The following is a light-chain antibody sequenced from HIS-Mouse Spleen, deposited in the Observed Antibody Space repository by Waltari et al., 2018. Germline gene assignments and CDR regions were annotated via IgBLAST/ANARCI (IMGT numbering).Light chain of an antibody. Sequence: SSELTQDPAVSVALGQTVRITCQGDSLRSYYASWYQQKPGQAPVLVIYGKNNRPTGIPDRFSGSKSGNTASLTISGLQAEDEADYYCSSYTSSSTLVFGGGTKLTVL. CDR3: SSYTSSSTLV. J-gene: IGLJ2*01. V-gene: IGLV3-19*01. CDR2: GKN. CDR1: SLRSYY.